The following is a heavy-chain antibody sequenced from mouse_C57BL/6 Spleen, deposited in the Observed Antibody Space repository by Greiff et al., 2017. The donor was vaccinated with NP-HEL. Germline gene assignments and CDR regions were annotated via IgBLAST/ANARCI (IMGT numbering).Heavy chain of an antibody. V-gene: IGHV3-1*01. CDR3: ARGGDGYFDY. D-gene: IGHD2-3*01. J-gene: IGHJ2*01. CDR2: ISYSGST. Sequence: DVQLQESGPGMVKPSQSLSLTCTVTGYSITSGYDWHWIRHFPGNKLEWMGYISYSGSTNYNPSLKSRISITHDTSKNHFFLKLNSVTTEDTATYYCARGGDGYFDYWGQGTTLTVSS. CDR1: GYSITSGYD.